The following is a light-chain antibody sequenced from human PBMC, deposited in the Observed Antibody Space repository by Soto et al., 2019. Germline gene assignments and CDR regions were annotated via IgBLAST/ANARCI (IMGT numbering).Light chain of an antibody. CDR1: SSKIGAGYD. V-gene: IGLV1-40*01. CDR3: QSSDISLSGSYV. CDR2: GNS. J-gene: IGLJ1*01. Sequence: SVPTQPPPVSGGPGQRGTISCPGGSSKIGAGYDVHWYQQLPGTAPKLLMYGNSNRPSGVPDRFSGSKSGTSASLAITGLQAEDEADYYCQSSDISLSGSYVFGTGTKVTVL.